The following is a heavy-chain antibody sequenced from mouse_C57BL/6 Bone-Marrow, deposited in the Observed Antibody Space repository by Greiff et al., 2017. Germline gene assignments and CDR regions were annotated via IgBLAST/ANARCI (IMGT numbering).Heavy chain of an antibody. CDR1: GFNIKDDY. CDR3: TTFSYYYVLWYFDV. Sequence: VQLQQSGAELVRPGASVKLSCTASGFNIKDDYMHWVKQRPEQGLEWIGWIDPENGDTEYASKFQGKATITADTSSNPAHLQLSSLQSEDTSVYYCTTFSYYYVLWYFDVWGTGTTVTVSS. J-gene: IGHJ1*03. D-gene: IGHD1-1*01. V-gene: IGHV14-4*01. CDR2: IDPENGDT.